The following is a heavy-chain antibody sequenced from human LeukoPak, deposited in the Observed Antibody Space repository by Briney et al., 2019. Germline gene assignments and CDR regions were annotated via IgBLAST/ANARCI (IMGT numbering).Heavy chain of an antibody. CDR3: ARGVRIAVAGNIDY. V-gene: IGHV3-30*01. CDR2: ISYDGPNK. J-gene: IGHJ4*02. CDR1: GFTFSSYA. Sequence: GGSLRLSCAASGFTFSSYAMHWVRRAPGKGLEWVAVISYDGPNKNYADSVKGRFTISRDNSKNTLYLQMNSLGAEDTAVYYCARGVRIAVAGNIDYWGQGTLVTVSS. D-gene: IGHD6-19*01.